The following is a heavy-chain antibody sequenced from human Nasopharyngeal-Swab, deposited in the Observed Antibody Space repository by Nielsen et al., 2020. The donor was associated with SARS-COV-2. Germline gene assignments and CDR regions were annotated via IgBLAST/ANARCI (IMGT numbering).Heavy chain of an antibody. CDR2: ISSSSSTI. CDR3: ARDPDYDFWSGYSKSFDY. J-gene: IGHJ4*02. Sequence: GGSLRLSCAASGFTFSSYSMNWVRQAPGKGLEWVSYISSSSSTIYYADSVKGRFTISRDNAKNSLYLQMNSLRAEDTAVYYCARDPDYDFWSGYSKSFDYWGQGTRVTVSS. D-gene: IGHD3-3*01. CDR1: GFTFSSYS. V-gene: IGHV3-48*04.